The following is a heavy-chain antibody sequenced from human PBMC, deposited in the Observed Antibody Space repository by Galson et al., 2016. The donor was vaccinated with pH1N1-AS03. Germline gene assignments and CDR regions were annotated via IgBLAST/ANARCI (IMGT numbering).Heavy chain of an antibody. CDR1: RGSFGGAY. D-gene: IGHD3-10*01. Sequence: ETLSLTCTVSRGSFGGAYWTWIRQAAGQGLEWIGRIDASGSTNYNPSLKTRVTISLDTSSNEFSLNLRSVTAADTAVYYCARDPPWFGQQQFYLDYWGQGALVSVSS. J-gene: IGHJ4*02. V-gene: IGHV4-4*07. CDR2: IDASGST. CDR3: ARDPPWFGQQQFYLDY.